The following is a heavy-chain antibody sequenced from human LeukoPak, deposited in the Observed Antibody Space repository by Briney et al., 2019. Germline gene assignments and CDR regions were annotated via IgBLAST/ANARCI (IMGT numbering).Heavy chain of an antibody. D-gene: IGHD4/OR15-4a*01. CDR1: GFTFSSYA. Sequence: GGSLRLSCAASGFTFSSYAMSWVRQAPGKGPEWVSAISGSGSSTYYADSVKGRFTISRDNAKNSLYLQMNSLRAEDTAVYFCARDPSAMVTKYYFDFWGQGTLVTASS. CDR2: ISGSGSST. CDR3: ARDPSAMVTKYYFDF. J-gene: IGHJ4*02. V-gene: IGHV3-23*01.